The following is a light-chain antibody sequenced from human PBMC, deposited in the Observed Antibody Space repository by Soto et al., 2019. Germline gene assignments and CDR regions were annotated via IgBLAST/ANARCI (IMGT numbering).Light chain of an antibody. CDR3: QHGYVAPYS. Sequence: DIQMTQSPSSLSASVGDRVTITCRASQDINVYLNWYQQKPGEVPKLLIYAASTLHSGVPSRSTGSGSETDFTLTITSLQPEDFATYYCQHGYVAPYSFGQGTK. J-gene: IGKJ2*03. CDR2: AAS. V-gene: IGKV1-39*01. CDR1: QDINVY.